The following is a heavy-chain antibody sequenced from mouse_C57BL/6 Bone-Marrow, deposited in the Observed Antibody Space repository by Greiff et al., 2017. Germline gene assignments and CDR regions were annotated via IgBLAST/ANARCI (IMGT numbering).Heavy chain of an antibody. Sequence: EVKLVESGGGLVQPGGSMKLSCVASGFTFSNYWMNWVRQSPEKGLEWVAQIRLKSDNYATHYAESVIGRFTISRDDSKSSVYLQMNNLRAEDTEIYYCTVCPFDYWGQGTTLTVSS. CDR2: IRLKSDNYAT. CDR3: TVCPFDY. CDR1: GFTFSNYW. D-gene: IGHD6-1*01. J-gene: IGHJ2*01. V-gene: IGHV6-3*01.